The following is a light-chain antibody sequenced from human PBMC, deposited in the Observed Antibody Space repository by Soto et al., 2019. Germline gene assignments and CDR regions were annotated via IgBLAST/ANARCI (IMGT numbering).Light chain of an antibody. CDR2: GAS. CDR1: QDIHTW. V-gene: IGKV1-12*01. J-gene: IGKJ3*01. Sequence: DLQMTQSPSSASASVGDRVTITCRASQDIHTWLAWYQQKPGKAPKLLIYGASSLQSGVPSRFSGSGSGTDFTLTIASLQPEDFATYYCQQANSFPFTFGPGTKVDIK. CDR3: QQANSFPFT.